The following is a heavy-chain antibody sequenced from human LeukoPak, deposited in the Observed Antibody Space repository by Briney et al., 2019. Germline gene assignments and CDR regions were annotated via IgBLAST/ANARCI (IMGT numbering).Heavy chain of an antibody. V-gene: IGHV3-48*01. CDR2: ISSGGSII. CDR3: ARDSTVTTDRNFDY. D-gene: IGHD4-17*01. Sequence: PGGPLRLSCAASGFIFSAYNMNWVRQAPGKGLEWVSYISSGGSIIYYTDSVRGRFTISRDNAKNSLYLQMNSLRAEDTAVYYCARDSTVTTDRNFDYWGQGTLVTVSS. J-gene: IGHJ4*02. CDR1: GFIFSAYN.